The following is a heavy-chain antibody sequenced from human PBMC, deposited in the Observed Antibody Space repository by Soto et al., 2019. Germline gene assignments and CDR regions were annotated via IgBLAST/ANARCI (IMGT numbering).Heavy chain of an antibody. D-gene: IGHD3-9*01. CDR3: AKAQYYDILTGYYTPSYYYMDV. CDR2: ISGSGGST. V-gene: IGHV3-23*01. J-gene: IGHJ6*03. CDR1: GFTFSSYA. Sequence: EVQVLESGGGLEQPGGSLRLSCAASGFTFSSYAMNWVRQAPGKGLEWVSAISGSGGSTYYADSVKGRFTISRDNSKNTLYLQMNTLRAEDTAVYYCAKAQYYDILTGYYTPSYYYMDVWGKGTTVTVSS.